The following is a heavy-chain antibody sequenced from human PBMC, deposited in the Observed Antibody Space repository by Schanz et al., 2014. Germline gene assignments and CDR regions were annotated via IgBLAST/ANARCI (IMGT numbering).Heavy chain of an antibody. J-gene: IGHJ4*02. CDR1: GFTFSSYW. CDR2: IKHDGGEK. Sequence: EVQLVESGGGLVQPGGSLRLSCAASGFTFSSYWMSWVRQAPGKGLEWVANIKHDGGEKYYVDSLKGRFTISRDNAKNSLYLQMSSLRAEDTAVYYCARVASRVGATRGDFDYWGQGTLVTVSS. D-gene: IGHD1-26*01. V-gene: IGHV3-7*01. CDR3: ARVASRVGATRGDFDY.